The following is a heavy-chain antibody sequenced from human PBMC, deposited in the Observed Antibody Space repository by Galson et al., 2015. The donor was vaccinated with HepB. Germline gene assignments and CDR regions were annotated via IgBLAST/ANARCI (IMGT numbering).Heavy chain of an antibody. CDR1: GDSVSSNSAA. J-gene: IGHJ4*02. CDR2: AFYRSKWYN. Sequence: CAISGDSVSSNSAAWNWIRQSPSRGLEWLGRAFYRSKWYNEYAVSVKSRITINPDTSKNQVSLQLNSVTSEDTAVYHCARAGWELQGGASDYWRQGTLVAVSS. D-gene: IGHD1-26*01. CDR3: ARAGWELQGGASDY. V-gene: IGHV6-1*01.